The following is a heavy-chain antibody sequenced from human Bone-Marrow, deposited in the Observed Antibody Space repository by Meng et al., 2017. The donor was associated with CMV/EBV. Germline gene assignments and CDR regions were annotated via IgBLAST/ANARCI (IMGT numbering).Heavy chain of an antibody. Sequence: GESLKISCVVSGFNFGDYGMHWVRQAPGKGLEWTAYIQYDGNNRFYADSVKGRFTISRDNSQNTLYLQMNSLRAEDTAVYYCARWEQLDYWGQGTLVTVSS. V-gene: IGHV3-33*05. D-gene: IGHD1-26*01. CDR1: GFNFGDYG. CDR2: IQYDGNNR. CDR3: ARWEQLDY. J-gene: IGHJ4*02.